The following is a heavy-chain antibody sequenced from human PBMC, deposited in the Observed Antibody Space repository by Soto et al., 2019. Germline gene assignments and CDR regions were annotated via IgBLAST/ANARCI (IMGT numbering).Heavy chain of an antibody. Sequence: PGGSLRLSCAASGFTFGAYVMHWVRQAPGKGLEWVAHISYDGNNKYYADSVKGRFTISRDNFKNTLYLQMSSLRAEDTAVYYCASPGRDGYNSAAEYFQHWGQGTPVTVSS. V-gene: IGHV3-30-3*01. CDR1: GFTFGAYV. J-gene: IGHJ1*01. CDR2: ISYDGNNK. CDR3: ASPGRDGYNSAAEYFQH. D-gene: IGHD5-12*01.